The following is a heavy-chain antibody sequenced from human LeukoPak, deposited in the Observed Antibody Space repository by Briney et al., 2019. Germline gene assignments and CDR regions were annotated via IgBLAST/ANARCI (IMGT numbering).Heavy chain of an antibody. J-gene: IGHJ4*02. V-gene: IGHV3-23*01. D-gene: IGHD3-10*01. Sequence: GGSLRLSCAASGFTFSSYAMSWVRQAPGKGLERVSAISGSGGSTYYADSVKGRFTISRDNSKNTLYLQMNSLRAEDTAVYYCARVRGVGSDSFDYWGQGTLVTVSS. CDR2: ISGSGGST. CDR3: ARVRGVGSDSFDY. CDR1: GFTFSSYA.